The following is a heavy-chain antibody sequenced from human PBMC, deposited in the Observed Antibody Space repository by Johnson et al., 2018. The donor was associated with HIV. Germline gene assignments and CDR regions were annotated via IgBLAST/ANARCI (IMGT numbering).Heavy chain of an antibody. CDR1: GFTFSSYA. D-gene: IGHD2-15*01. Sequence: VQLVESGGGVERPGESLRLSCAASGFTFSSYAMSWVRQAPGKGLEWVSVIYSGGSTYYADSVKGRFTISRDNSKNTLYLQMNSLRAEDTAVYYCARVALVVYAFDIWGQGTMVTVSS. CDR3: ARVALVVYAFDI. CDR2: IYSGGST. J-gene: IGHJ3*02. V-gene: IGHV3-66*02.